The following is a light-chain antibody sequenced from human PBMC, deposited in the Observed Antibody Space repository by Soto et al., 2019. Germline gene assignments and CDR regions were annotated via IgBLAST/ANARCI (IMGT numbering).Light chain of an antibody. Sequence: AIQMPQAPSSVSASVGDGVTITCWASQDISRWLAWDQHKPGKVPNLLIYAASNLQSGVPSRFSGRGSGTEFTLTISCLQSEDFATYYCQQYYSYPRTFGQGTKVDIK. V-gene: IGKV1-8*01. CDR2: AAS. CDR1: QDISRW. CDR3: QQYYSYPRT. J-gene: IGKJ1*01.